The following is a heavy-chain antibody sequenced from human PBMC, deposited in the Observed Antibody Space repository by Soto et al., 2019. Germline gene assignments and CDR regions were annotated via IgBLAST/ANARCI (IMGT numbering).Heavy chain of an antibody. Sequence: QVKLQESGPGLVKPSQTLSLTCTVSGGSISSGGYYWSWIRQNPGKGLEGIGYIYYSGSTYYNQSLKRLVTISVDTSKNQYSLKLSFVTAADTAVYYCARGSWIVMPCDPWGQGTLVTVSS. CDR1: GGSISSGGYY. D-gene: IGHD3-16*01. CDR2: IYYSGST. J-gene: IGHJ5*02. CDR3: ARGSWIVMPCDP. V-gene: IGHV4-31*01.